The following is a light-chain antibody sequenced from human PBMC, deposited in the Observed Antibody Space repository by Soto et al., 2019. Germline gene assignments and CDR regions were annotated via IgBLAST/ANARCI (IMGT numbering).Light chain of an antibody. CDR1: SSDVGGYNF. Sequence: QSALTQPASVSGSPGQSITISCTGTSSDVGGYNFVSWYQQYPGKAPKLMIHDVTSRPSGVSNRFSGSKSGTTASLTISGLQAEDEADYYCGSYASSTSDVFGTGTKLTVL. V-gene: IGLV2-14*01. CDR3: GSYASSTSDV. CDR2: DVT. J-gene: IGLJ1*01.